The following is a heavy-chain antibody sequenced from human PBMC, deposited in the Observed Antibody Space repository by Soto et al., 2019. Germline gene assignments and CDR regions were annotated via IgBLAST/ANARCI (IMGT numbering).Heavy chain of an antibody. Sequence: SETLSLTCTVSGGSISSYYWSWIRQPPGKGLEWIGYIYYSGSTNYNPSLKSRVTISVDTSKNQFSLKLSSVTAADTAVYYCARGYYDYIWGSYRPYYFDYWGQGTLVTVSS. D-gene: IGHD3-16*02. V-gene: IGHV4-59*01. J-gene: IGHJ4*02. CDR1: GGSISSYY. CDR3: ARGYYDYIWGSYRPYYFDY. CDR2: IYYSGST.